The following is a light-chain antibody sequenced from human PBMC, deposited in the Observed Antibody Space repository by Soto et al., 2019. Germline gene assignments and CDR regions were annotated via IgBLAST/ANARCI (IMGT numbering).Light chain of an antibody. V-gene: IGKV3-20*01. CDR2: GAS. Sequence: EILVTQSPGTLSLSPGERATLSCRVSQSVSSSYLAWYQQKPGQAPRLLIYGASSRATGIPDRFSGSGSGTDFTLTISRLEPEDFAVYYCQQYGSSPQTFGQGT. CDR3: QQYGSSPQT. CDR1: QSVSSSY. J-gene: IGKJ1*01.